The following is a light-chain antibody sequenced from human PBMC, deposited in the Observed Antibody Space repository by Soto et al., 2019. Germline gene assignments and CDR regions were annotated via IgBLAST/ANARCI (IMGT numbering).Light chain of an antibody. V-gene: IGLV1-47*02. CDR3: ATWDDSLSGWV. CDR2: SYN. Sequence: QSVLTQPPSASGTPGQRVTISCSGRNSNIGSNFVYWYQHLPGTTPKLLVISYNQQPSGVPDRFSGSKSGSSASLAISGIRSEEEADYYCATWDDSLSGWVFGGVTKVTVL. J-gene: IGLJ3*02. CDR1: NSNIGSNF.